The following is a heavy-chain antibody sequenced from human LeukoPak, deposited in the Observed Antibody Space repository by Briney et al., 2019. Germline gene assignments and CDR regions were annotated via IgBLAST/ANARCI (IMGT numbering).Heavy chain of an antibody. CDR1: GGSISSYY. Sequence: SETLSLTCTVSGGSISSYYWSWIQQPPGKGLEWIGYIYYSGSTNYNPSLKSRVTISVDTSKNQFSLKLSSVTAADTAVYYCARQRGRWTVDYWAREPWSPSPQ. D-gene: IGHD3-16*01. CDR3: ARQRGRWTVDY. J-gene: IGHJ4*02. V-gene: IGHV4-59*08. CDR2: IYYSGST.